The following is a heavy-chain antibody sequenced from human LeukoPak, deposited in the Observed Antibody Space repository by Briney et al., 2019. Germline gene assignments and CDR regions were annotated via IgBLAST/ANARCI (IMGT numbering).Heavy chain of an antibody. J-gene: IGHJ6*02. V-gene: IGHV4-31*03. CDR3: ARDLRLYSGYDSAYYGMDV. D-gene: IGHD5-12*01. Sequence: PSQTLSLTCTVSGGSISSGGYYWSWIRQHPGKGLEWIGYIYYSGSTYYNPSLKSRVTISVDTSKNQFSLKLSSVTAADTAVYYCARDLRLYSGYDSAYYGMDVWGQGTTVTVSS. CDR2: IYYSGST. CDR1: GGSISSGGYY.